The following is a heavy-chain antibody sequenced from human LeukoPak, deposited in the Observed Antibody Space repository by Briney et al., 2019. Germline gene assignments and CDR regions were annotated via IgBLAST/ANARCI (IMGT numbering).Heavy chain of an antibody. Sequence: SETLSLTCTVSGGSISTSNYYWGWIRQPPGKGLEWIGEINHSGSTNYNPSLKSRVTISVDTSKNQFSLKLSSVTAADTAVYYCASVDRTVTTREYYFDYWGQGTLVTVSS. CDR3: ASVDRTVTTREYYFDY. J-gene: IGHJ4*02. CDR1: GGSISTSNYY. D-gene: IGHD4-17*01. V-gene: IGHV4-39*07. CDR2: INHSGST.